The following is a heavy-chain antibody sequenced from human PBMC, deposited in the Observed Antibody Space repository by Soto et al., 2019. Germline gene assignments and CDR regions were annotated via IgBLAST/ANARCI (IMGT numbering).Heavy chain of an antibody. D-gene: IGHD3-16*01. CDR3: ARTAPMDAGDKYYYDF. CDR2: IIPFFGTA. J-gene: IGHJ4*02. V-gene: IGHV1-69*01. CDR1: GGTFSTFG. Sequence: QVQLVQSGADVKKTGSSVKVSCKTSGGTFSTFGISWVRQAPGQGLEWMGAIIPFFGTAEYSQKFEDRITITADESTNTVYMDLRSLTSEDTAIYYCARTAPMDAGDKYYYDFWGQGALVTVSS.